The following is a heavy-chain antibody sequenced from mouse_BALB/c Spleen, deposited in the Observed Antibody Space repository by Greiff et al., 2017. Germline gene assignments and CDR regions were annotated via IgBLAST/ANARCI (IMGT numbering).Heavy chain of an antibody. V-gene: IGHV1S81*02. CDR3: TRDYDYFYAMDY. CDR2: INPSNGGT. CDR1: GYTFTSYY. J-gene: IGHJ4*01. Sequence: VQLQESGAELVKPGASVKLSCKASGYTFTSYYMYWVKQRPGQGLEWIGGINPSNGGTNFNEKFKSKATLTVDKSSSTAYMQLSSLTSEDSAVYYCTRDYDYFYAMDYWGQGTSVTVSS. D-gene: IGHD2-4*01.